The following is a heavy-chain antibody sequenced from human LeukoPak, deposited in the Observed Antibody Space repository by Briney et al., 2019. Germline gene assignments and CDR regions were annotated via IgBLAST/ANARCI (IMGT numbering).Heavy chain of an antibody. CDR2: IYYSGST. CDR3: ARDPAVGWFDP. J-gene: IGHJ5*02. D-gene: IGHD6-19*01. CDR1: GGSISSYY. Sequence: PSETLSLTCTVSGGSISSYYWSWIRQPPGKGLEWIGYIYYSGSTNYNPSLKSRVTLSLDTSKNQFSLKLSSVTAADTAVYYCARDPAVGWFDPWGQGTLVTVSS. V-gene: IGHV4-59*01.